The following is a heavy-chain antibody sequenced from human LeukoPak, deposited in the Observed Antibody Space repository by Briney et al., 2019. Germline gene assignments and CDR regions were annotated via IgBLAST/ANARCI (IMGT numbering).Heavy chain of an antibody. V-gene: IGHV3-53*01. CDR2: IYSGGST. CDR3: ARGRGAAAGTSGYYFDY. D-gene: IGHD6-13*01. Sequence: PGGSLRLSCAASGFTVSSNYMSWVRQAPGKGLEWVSLIYSGGSTYYADSVKGRFTISRDNSKNTLYLQVNSLRAEDTAVHYCARGRGAAAGTSGYYFDYWGQGTLVTVSS. CDR1: GFTVSSNY. J-gene: IGHJ4*02.